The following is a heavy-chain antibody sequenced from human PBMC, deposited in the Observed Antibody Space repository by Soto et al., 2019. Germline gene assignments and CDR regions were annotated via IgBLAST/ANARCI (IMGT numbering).Heavy chain of an antibody. J-gene: IGHJ4*02. CDR3: ARDVGYGMIDY. CDR2: INAYNGNT. D-gene: IGHD5-18*01. V-gene: IGHV1-18*01. Sequence: ASVKVSCKASGYTFTSYGISWVRQAPGQGLEWMGWINAYNGNTNYAQKFQGRVTMTTDTPTSTAYMELRSLRSYDTAVYYCARDVGYGMIDYWGQGTLVTVSS. CDR1: GYTFTSYG.